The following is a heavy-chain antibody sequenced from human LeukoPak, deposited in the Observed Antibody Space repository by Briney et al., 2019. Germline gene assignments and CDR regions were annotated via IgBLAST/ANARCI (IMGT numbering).Heavy chain of an antibody. CDR2: IIPILGIS. V-gene: IGHV1-69*02. Sequence: ASVKVSCKASGGTFISYTISWVRQAPGQGLEWMGRIIPILGISNYAQKFQGRVTITAGKSTSTAYMELSSLRSEDTAVYYCAGCYCSSTSCYNWFDPWGQGTLVTVSP. CDR3: AGCYCSSTSCYNWFDP. D-gene: IGHD2-2*01. J-gene: IGHJ5*02. CDR1: GGTFISYT.